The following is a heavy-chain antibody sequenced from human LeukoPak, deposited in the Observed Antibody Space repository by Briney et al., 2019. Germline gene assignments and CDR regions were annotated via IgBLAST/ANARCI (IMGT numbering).Heavy chain of an antibody. J-gene: IGHJ4*02. CDR2: ISAYNGNT. D-gene: IGHD3-22*01. Sequence: ASVKVSCKASGYTFTSYGISWVRQAPGQGLEWMEWISAYNGNTNYAQKLQGRVTMTTDTSTSTAYMELRSLRSDDTAVYYCARASYYYDSSGYYAKGGYFDYWGQGTLVTVSS. V-gene: IGHV1-18*01. CDR1: GYTFTSYG. CDR3: ARASYYYDSSGYYAKGGYFDY.